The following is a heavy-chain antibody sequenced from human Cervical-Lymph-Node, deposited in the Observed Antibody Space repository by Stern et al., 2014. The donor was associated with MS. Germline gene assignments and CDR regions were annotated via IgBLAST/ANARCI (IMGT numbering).Heavy chain of an antibody. D-gene: IGHD3-16*01. CDR2: IYSGGNT. V-gene: IGHV3-53*01. CDR3: ARDGDDGGIDY. J-gene: IGHJ4*02. CDR1: GFTVSSNY. Sequence: EVKLMESGGGLIKPGGSLRLSCAASGFTVSSNYMSWVRQAPGKGLEWFSVIYSGGNTYYADSVKGRFTISRDKSKNTLNLQMNSLRAEDTAVYYCARDGDDGGIDYWGQGTVVTVSS.